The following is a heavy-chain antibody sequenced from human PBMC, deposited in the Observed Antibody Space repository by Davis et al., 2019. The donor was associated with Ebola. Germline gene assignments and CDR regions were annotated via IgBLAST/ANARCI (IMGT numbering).Heavy chain of an antibody. D-gene: IGHD6-13*01. CDR2: INQDGSEK. Sequence: GESLKISCAASGFTFSSYWMTWARQAPGKGLEWVATINQDGSEKSFVGSVKGRFTISRGNSKNTLYLQMNSLRAEDTAVYYCARDPSEYSSSWYFDYWGQGTLVTVSS. CDR1: GFTFSSYW. V-gene: IGHV3-7*01. CDR3: ARDPSEYSSSWYFDY. J-gene: IGHJ4*02.